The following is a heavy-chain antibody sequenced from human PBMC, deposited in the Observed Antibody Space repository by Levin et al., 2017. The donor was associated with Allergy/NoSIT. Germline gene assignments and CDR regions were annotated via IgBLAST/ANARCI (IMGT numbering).Heavy chain of an antibody. J-gene: IGHJ4*02. D-gene: IGHD3-3*01. CDR3: AGAGTDYEFWSGWR. CDR2: IYHSGST. CDR1: GYSISSGYY. V-gene: IGHV4-38-2*01. Sequence: SETLSLTCDVSGYSISSGYYWGWIRQSPGKALEWIGSIYHSGSTYYNPSLKSRVTISVDTSKNQFSLKLNSVTAADTAIYYCAGAGTDYEFWSGWRWGQGTLVTVSS.